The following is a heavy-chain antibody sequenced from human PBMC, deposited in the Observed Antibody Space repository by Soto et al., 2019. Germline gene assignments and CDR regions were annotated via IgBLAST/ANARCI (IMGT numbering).Heavy chain of an antibody. CDR2: IYYSGST. D-gene: IGHD2-8*01. J-gene: IGHJ4*02. CDR1: GDSINSYY. V-gene: IGHV4-59*08. CDR3: VSQRTSVLTQAYFDY. Sequence: SETLSLTCTVSGDSINSYYWSWIRQPPGKRLEWIGYIYYSGSTNYNPSLRSRLTMSVDTSKNQFSLKLSSVTASDTAVYFCVSQRTSVLTQAYFDYWGPGALVTVSS.